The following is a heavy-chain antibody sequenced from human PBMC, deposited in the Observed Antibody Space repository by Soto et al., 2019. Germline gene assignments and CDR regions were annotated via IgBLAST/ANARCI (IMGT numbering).Heavy chain of an antibody. CDR2: TIPIFGTA. CDR1: GGTFSSYA. D-gene: IGHD3-3*01. J-gene: IGHJ6*02. CDR3: ARDGALRHLYYYYGMDV. V-gene: IGHV1-69*06. Sequence: QVQLVQSGAEVKKPGSSVKVSCKASGGTFSSYAISWVRQAPGQGLEWMGGTIPIFGTANYAQKFQGRVTITADKSTSTAYMELSSLRSEDTAVYYSARDGALRHLYYYYGMDVWGQGTTVTVSS.